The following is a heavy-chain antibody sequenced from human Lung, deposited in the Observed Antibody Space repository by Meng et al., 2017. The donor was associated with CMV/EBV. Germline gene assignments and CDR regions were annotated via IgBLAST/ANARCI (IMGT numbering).Heavy chain of an antibody. CDR1: GLTFSDFA. CDR3: AKMYCGTTSCYIFDF. CDR2: IYSGGRST. V-gene: IGHV3-23*03. D-gene: IGHD2-2*02. J-gene: IGHJ4*02. Sequence: GESLKISCAASGLTFSDFAMSWVRQAPGKGLEWVSVIYSGGRSTSYADSVKGRFTISRDNSKNTLYLQMNRLRADDTAVYYCAKMYCGTTSCYIFDFWGLGTLVTVSS.